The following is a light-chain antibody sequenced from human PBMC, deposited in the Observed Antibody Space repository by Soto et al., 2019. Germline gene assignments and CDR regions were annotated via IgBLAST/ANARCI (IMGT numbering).Light chain of an antibody. CDR1: QNVNTY. CDR2: GAS. V-gene: IGKV3-11*01. J-gene: IGKJ4*01. CDR3: QQRRTWPPLT. Sequence: EIVLTQSPATLSLSPGQRATLSCRASQNVNTYLAWYQQKPGQAPTLLVHGASNRATGIPARFSGSGSGTDFTLTISSLEPEDFAVYYCQQRRTWPPLTFGGGTRVEIK.